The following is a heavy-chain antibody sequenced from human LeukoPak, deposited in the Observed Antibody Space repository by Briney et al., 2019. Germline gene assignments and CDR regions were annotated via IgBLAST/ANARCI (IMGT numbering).Heavy chain of an antibody. Sequence: PGGFLRLSCAASGFTFSSYGMHWVRQAPGKGLEWVAVIWYDGSNKYYADSVKGRFTISRDNSKNTLYLQMNSLRAEDTAVYYCAKDYLYYYDSSGFIDYWGQGTLVTVSS. J-gene: IGHJ4*02. CDR2: IWYDGSNK. CDR3: AKDYLYYYDSSGFIDY. V-gene: IGHV3-33*06. D-gene: IGHD3-22*01. CDR1: GFTFSSYG.